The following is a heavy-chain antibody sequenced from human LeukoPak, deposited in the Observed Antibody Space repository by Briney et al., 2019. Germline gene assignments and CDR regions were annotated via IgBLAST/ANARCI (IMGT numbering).Heavy chain of an antibody. J-gene: IGHJ6*03. CDR2: IIPIFGTA. Sequence: SVKVSCKASGGTFRSYAISWVRQAPGQGLEWMGRIIPIFGTANYAQKFQGRVTITTDESTSTAYMEPSSLRSEDTAVYYCASTGVDSSGWLYYYYYMDVWGKGTTVTVSS. CDR1: GGTFRSYA. CDR3: ASTGVDSSGWLYYYYYMDV. D-gene: IGHD6-19*01. V-gene: IGHV1-69*05.